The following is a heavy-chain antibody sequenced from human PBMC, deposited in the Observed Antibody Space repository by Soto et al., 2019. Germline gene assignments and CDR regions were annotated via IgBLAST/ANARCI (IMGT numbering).Heavy chain of an antibody. D-gene: IGHD3-10*01. CDR3: ATYGQDY. CDR1: GFTFSSYA. J-gene: IGHJ4*02. CDR2: IDGSDGST. V-gene: IGHV3-23*01. Sequence: GGSLRLSCAASGFTFSSYAMTWVRQAPGKGLEWVSSIDGSDGSTYYADSVQGRFTISRDNSKNTLYLQMNSLRAEDTAVYYCATYGQDYWGQGTLVTVSS.